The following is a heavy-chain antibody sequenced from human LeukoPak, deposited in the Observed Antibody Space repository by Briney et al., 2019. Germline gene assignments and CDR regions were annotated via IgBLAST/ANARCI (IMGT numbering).Heavy chain of an antibody. CDR2: ISFEGSNK. CDR3: ARGAIDVWGSYRQNWFDP. D-gene: IGHD3-16*02. J-gene: IGHJ5*02. CDR1: GLTFRSYG. Sequence: AGGSLRLSCAASGLTFRSYGMHWVRQPAGKGREWVAVISFEGSNKYYADSVKGRFTISRDNSKTTLYLQMNSLRAEDTAVYYCARGAIDVWGSYRQNWFDPWGEGTLVTVSS. V-gene: IGHV3-30*03.